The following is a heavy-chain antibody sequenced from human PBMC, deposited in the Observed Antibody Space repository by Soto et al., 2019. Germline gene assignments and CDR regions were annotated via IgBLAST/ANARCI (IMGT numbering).Heavy chain of an antibody. CDR1: GFTFSSYA. Sequence: PGGSLRLSCAASGFTFSSYAMSWVRQAPGKGLEWVSTISGSGRSTYYADSVKGRFTISRDNSKNTLYLQMNSLRAEDTAVYYCAKRRSYDYIWGNYRSHDAFDIWGQGTMVTVSS. J-gene: IGHJ3*02. CDR3: AKRRSYDYIWGNYRSHDAFDI. CDR2: ISGSGRST. V-gene: IGHV3-23*01. D-gene: IGHD3-16*02.